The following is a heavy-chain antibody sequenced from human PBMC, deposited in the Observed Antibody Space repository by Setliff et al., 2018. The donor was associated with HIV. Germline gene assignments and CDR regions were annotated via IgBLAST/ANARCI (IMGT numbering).Heavy chain of an antibody. V-gene: IGHV4-39*07. Sequence: ETLSLTCSVSGGSISSSTYYWGWIRQPPGKGLEWIGDIFYTGSTYYNPSLKSRVAISVDTSKNQFSLKLSSVTAADTAVYYCSVIDYWGQGTLVTVSS. CDR3: SVIDY. J-gene: IGHJ4*02. CDR2: IFYTGST. CDR1: GGSISSSTYY.